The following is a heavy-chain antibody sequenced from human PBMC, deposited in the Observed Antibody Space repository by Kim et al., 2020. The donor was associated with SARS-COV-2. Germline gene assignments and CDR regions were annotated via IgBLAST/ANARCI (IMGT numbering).Heavy chain of an antibody. J-gene: IGHJ3*02. D-gene: IGHD3-22*01. CDR1: GFTFSSYA. Sequence: GGSLRLSCAASGFTFSSYAMHWVRQAPGKGLEWVAVISYDGSNKYSADSVKGRFTISRDNYKNTLYLQMNSLRAEDTAVYYCARASSGYYFGAFDIWGQGTMVTVSS. CDR3: ARASSGYYFGAFDI. V-gene: IGHV3-30*04. CDR2: ISYDGSNK.